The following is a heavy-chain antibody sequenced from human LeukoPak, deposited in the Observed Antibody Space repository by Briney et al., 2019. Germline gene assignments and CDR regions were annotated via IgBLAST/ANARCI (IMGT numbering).Heavy chain of an antibody. CDR2: ISYDGSNK. D-gene: IGHD3-10*01. CDR1: GFTFSYYD. J-gene: IGHJ4*02. Sequence: GRSLRLSCAASGFTFSYYDIHWVRQAPGKGLEWVAVISYDGSNKYYADSVKGRFTISRDNSKNTLYLQMNSLRAEDTAVYYCARDWRVVRGVIIWVFDYWGQGTLVTVSS. V-gene: IGHV3-30*19. CDR3: ARDWRVVRGVIIWVFDY.